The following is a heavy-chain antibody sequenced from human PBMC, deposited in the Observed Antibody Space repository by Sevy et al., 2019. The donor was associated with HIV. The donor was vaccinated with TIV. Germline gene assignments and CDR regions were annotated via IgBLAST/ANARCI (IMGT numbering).Heavy chain of an antibody. Sequence: GSLRLSCAASGFTVSDDFMSWVRQPPGKGLEWIAVIFTRGTTFYADSVRGRFIISRDNSKNTLYLQMRSLTPEDTAMYYCVKSLSWERYFDYWGQGNLVTVSS. D-gene: IGHD3-16*01. CDR1: GFTVSDDF. CDR3: VKSLSWERYFDY. J-gene: IGHJ4*02. CDR2: IFTRGTT. V-gene: IGHV3-53*05.